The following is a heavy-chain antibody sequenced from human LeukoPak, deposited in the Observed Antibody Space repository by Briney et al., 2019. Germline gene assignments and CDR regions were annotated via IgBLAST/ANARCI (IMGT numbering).Heavy chain of an antibody. D-gene: IGHD6-6*01. Sequence: GGSLRLSCAASGFNFSSYSMNWVRQAPGKGLEWISYITSAGSTYYAGSVKGRFTISRDNAKTSLFLQMNNLGAEDTAVYYCARDRGPHRSSPNSGAFDIWGQGTMVTVSS. CDR3: ARDRGPHRSSPNSGAFDI. CDR2: ITSAGST. CDR1: GFNFSSYS. J-gene: IGHJ3*02. V-gene: IGHV3-48*04.